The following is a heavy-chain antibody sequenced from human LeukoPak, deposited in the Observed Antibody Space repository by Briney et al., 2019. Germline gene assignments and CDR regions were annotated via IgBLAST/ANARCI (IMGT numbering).Heavy chain of an antibody. V-gene: IGHV3-23*01. Sequence: GGSLRLSCAASGFTFSSYAMSWVRKAPGKGLEWVSAISASGGSTYYADSVKGRFTISRDNSKNTVYLQKNSLRAEDTAVYYCAKGVAYCGGDCYSDYFDYWGQGTLVTVSS. J-gene: IGHJ4*02. CDR1: GFTFSSYA. CDR3: AKGVAYCGGDCYSDYFDY. D-gene: IGHD2-21*02. CDR2: ISASGGST.